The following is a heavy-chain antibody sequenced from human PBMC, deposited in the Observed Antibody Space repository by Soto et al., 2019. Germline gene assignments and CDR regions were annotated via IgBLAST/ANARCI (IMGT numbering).Heavy chain of an antibody. CDR3: ARETELRSAKNGMDV. V-gene: IGHV4-59*01. CDR2: IFYSGST. Sequence: NPSETLSLTCNVSGGSISNYYWNWIRQPPGKGLEWIGYIFYSGSTNYNPSLKSRVTISVDTSKNQFSLKLSSMTAADTAVYYCARETELRSAKNGMDVWGQGTTVTVSS. CDR1: GGSISNYY. D-gene: IGHD3-16*01. J-gene: IGHJ6*02.